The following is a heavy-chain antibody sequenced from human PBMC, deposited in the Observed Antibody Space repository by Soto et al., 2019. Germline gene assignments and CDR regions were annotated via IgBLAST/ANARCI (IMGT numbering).Heavy chain of an antibody. CDR2: IIPIFGTA. CDR3: ASAEGYSSSSIPLGAFDI. Sequence: SVKVSCKASGGTFSSYAISWVRQAPGQGLEWMGGIIPIFGTANYAQKFQGRVTITADESTSTAYMELSSLRSEDTAVYYCASAEGYSSSSIPLGAFDIWGQGTMVTVSS. J-gene: IGHJ3*02. CDR1: GGTFSSYA. D-gene: IGHD6-6*01. V-gene: IGHV1-69*13.